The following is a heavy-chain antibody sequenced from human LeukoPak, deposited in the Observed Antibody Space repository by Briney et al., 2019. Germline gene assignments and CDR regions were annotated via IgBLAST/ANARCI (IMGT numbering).Heavy chain of an antibody. D-gene: IGHD1-26*01. Sequence: PGGSLRLSRAASRFIFSNAWMTWVRQAPGKGLEWVARIKSKTDGGTTDSAAPVKGRFTISRDDSKNTLYLQMTSLKTEDTAVYYCTTYSGSFFWGLGTLVTVSS. J-gene: IGHJ4*02. CDR2: IKSKTDGGTT. CDR3: TTYSGSFF. CDR1: RFIFSNAW. V-gene: IGHV3-15*01.